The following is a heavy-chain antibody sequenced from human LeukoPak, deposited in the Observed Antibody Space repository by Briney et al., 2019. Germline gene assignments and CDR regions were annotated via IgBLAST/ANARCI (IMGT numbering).Heavy chain of an antibody. V-gene: IGHV3-73*01. Sequence: QPGGSLRLSCAASGFTFSVSAVHWVRQASGKGLAWVGRIRSKDHNYATTYAASVKVKFTISRDDSKNTAYLQINSLKTEDTAVYYCARLAVSNVGTTVFDYWGQGTLVTVS. CDR2: IRSKDHNYAT. CDR3: ARLAVSNVGTTVFDY. J-gene: IGHJ4*02. D-gene: IGHD1-14*01. CDR1: GFTFSVSA.